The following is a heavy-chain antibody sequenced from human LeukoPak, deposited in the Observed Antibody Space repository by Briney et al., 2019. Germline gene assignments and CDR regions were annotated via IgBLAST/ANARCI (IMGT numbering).Heavy chain of an antibody. J-gene: IGHJ4*02. CDR2: IYTSGTT. CDR1: GVSISSYY. V-gene: IGHV4-4*07. D-gene: IGHD2-2*01. CDR3: AREAGSNRPLDY. Sequence: SETLSLTCNGSGVSISSYYWSWIRQPAGKGLEWIGRIYTSGTTNYTPSLKSRVPMSLDPSKNQVSLNLSSVTAADTAIYYCAREAGSNRPLDYWGQGTLVTVSS.